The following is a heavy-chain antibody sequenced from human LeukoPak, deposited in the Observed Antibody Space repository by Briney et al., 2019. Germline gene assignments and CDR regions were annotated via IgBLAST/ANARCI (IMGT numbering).Heavy chain of an antibody. Sequence: GGSLRLSCAASGFTFTSYSMNWVRQAPGKGLEWVSTISGGGGSTYYADSVKGRFTISRDNSKNTVYLQMNRLRAEDTAVYYCARDCGIAAAGTLDYWGQGTLVTVSS. CDR3: ARDCGIAAAGTLDY. CDR1: GFTFTSYS. D-gene: IGHD6-13*01. CDR2: ISGGGGST. J-gene: IGHJ4*02. V-gene: IGHV3-23*01.